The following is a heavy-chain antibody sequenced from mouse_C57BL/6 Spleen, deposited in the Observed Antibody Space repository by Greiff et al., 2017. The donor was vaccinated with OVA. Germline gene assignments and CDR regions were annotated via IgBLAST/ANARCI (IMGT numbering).Heavy chain of an antibody. CDR2: IYPGDGDT. V-gene: IGHV1-80*01. CDR1: GYAFSSYW. Sequence: QVQLQQSGAELVKPGASVKISCKASGYAFSSYWMNWVKQRPGKGLEWIGQIYPGDGDTNYNGKFKGKATLTADKSSSTAYMQLSSLTSEDSAVYFCARSTDYAYYYAMDYWGQGTSVTVSS. J-gene: IGHJ4*01. D-gene: IGHD2-4*01. CDR3: ARSTDYAYYYAMDY.